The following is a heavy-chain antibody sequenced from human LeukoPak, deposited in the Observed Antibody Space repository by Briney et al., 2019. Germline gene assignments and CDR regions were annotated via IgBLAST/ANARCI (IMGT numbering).Heavy chain of an antibody. Sequence: SETLSLTCTVSGGSISSSSYYWGWIRQPPGKGLEWIGSIYYSGSTYYNPSLKSRVTISVDTSKNQFSLKLSSVTAADTAVYYCASLYYDFWSGSDPPEAFDIWGQGTMVTVSS. J-gene: IGHJ3*02. V-gene: IGHV4-39*07. CDR3: ASLYYDFWSGSDPPEAFDI. D-gene: IGHD3-3*01. CDR1: GGSISSSSYY. CDR2: IYYSGST.